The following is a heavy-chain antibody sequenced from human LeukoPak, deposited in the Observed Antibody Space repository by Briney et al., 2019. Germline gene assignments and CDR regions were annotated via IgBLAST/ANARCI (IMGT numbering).Heavy chain of an antibody. Sequence: SETLSLTCTVSGYSISSNYYWGWIRQPPGKGMEWIGSIHHSGSTYYNPSLKSRVSISVDTSKNHFSLNLSSVTAADTAVYYCVRDGVRDGLYFDYWGQGTLVTVSS. CDR3: VRDGVRDGLYFDY. CDR1: GYSISSNYY. J-gene: IGHJ4*02. CDR2: IHHSGST. D-gene: IGHD5-24*01. V-gene: IGHV4-38-2*02.